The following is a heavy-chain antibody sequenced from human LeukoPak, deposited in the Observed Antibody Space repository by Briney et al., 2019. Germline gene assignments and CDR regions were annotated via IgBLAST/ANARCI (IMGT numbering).Heavy chain of an antibody. J-gene: IGHJ4*02. D-gene: IGHD3-22*01. CDR2: ISYDGSNK. V-gene: IGHV3-30*18. Sequence: SGGSLRLSCAASGFTFSSYWMSWVRQAPGKGLEWVAVISYDGSNKYYADSVKGRFTISRDNSKNTLYLQMNSLRAEDTAVYYCAKDQPEYYYDSSGYPLDYWGQGTLVTVSS. CDR3: AKDQPEYYYDSSGYPLDY. CDR1: GFTFSSYW.